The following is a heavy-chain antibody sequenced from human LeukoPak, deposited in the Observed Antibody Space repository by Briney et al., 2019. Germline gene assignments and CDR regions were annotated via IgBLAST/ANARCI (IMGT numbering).Heavy chain of an antibody. CDR3: ARDRCSSTSCYARYWFDP. CDR1: GYTFTSYG. V-gene: IGHV1-18*01. Sequence: ASVKVSCKASGYTFTSYGISWVRQAPGQGLEWMGWISAYNGNTNYAQKLQGRVTMTTDTSTSTAYMELRSLRSDDTAVYYCARDRCSSTSCYARYWFDPWGQGTLVTVSS. D-gene: IGHD2-2*01. J-gene: IGHJ5*02. CDR2: ISAYNGNT.